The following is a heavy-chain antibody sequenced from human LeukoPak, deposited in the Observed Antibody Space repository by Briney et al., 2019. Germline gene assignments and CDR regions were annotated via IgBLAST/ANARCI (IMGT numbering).Heavy chain of an antibody. Sequence: SVKVSCKASGGTFSSYAISWVRQAPGQGLEWMGRITPIFGTANYAQKFQGRVTITTDESTSTAYMELSSLRSEDTAVYYCARGTSGTTSLFYWGQGTLVTVSS. CDR1: GGTFSSYA. CDR2: ITPIFGTA. V-gene: IGHV1-69*05. CDR3: ARGTSGTTSLFY. J-gene: IGHJ4*02. D-gene: IGHD1-7*01.